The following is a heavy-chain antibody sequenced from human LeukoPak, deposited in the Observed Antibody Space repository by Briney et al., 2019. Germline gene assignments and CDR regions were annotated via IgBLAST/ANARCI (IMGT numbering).Heavy chain of an antibody. V-gene: IGHV3-9*01. CDR3: AREDGYCSGGNCYSYFDS. CDR1: GFTFDDYA. J-gene: IGHJ4*02. Sequence: GGSLRLSCAASGFTFDDYAMHWVRQAPGKGLEWVSGISWNSGDIGYADSVKGRFTITRDNTRNSLFLQMYSLRAEDTAMYFCAREDGYCSGGNCYSYFDSWGQGTLVTVSS. CDR2: ISWNSGDI. D-gene: IGHD2-15*01.